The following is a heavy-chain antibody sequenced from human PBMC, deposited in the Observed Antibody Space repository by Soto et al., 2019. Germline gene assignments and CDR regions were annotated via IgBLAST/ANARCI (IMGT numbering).Heavy chain of an antibody. CDR3: ARPGMATIGAFDI. V-gene: IGHV4-39*01. CDR1: GGSISSSSYY. J-gene: IGHJ3*02. D-gene: IGHD5-12*01. CDR2: IYYSGST. Sequence: SETLSLTCTVSGGSISSSSYYWGWIRQPPGKGLEWIGSIYYSGSTYYNPSLKSRVTISVDTSKNQFSLKLGSVTAADTAVYYCARPGMATIGAFDIWGQGTMVT.